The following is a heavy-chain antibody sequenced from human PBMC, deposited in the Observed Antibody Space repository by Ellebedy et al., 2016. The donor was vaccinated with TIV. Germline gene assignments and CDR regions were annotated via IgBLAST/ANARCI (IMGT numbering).Heavy chain of an antibody. CDR3: TRGRRYGNNPFDY. CDR2: MSSSTSAI. Sequence: GGSLRLXCAASGFTLSSCSMNWVRQAPGKGLEWLSYMSSSTSAIYYADSVRGRFTISRDNAENSLYLEMSSLRAEDTAVYYCTRGRRYGNNPFDYWGQGTLVTVSS. V-gene: IGHV3-48*04. J-gene: IGHJ4*02. D-gene: IGHD5-24*01. CDR1: GFTLSSCS.